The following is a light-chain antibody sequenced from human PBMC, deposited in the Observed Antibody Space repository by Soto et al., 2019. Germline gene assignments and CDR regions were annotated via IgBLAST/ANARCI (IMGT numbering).Light chain of an antibody. CDR2: GAS. CDR3: QQYNNWHPWT. CDR1: QSVSSN. V-gene: IGKV3-15*01. Sequence: EIAMTQSPATLSVSPGERATLSCRASQSVSSNLAWYQQKPGQAPRLLIYGASTRATGIPARFSGSGSGTEFTLTISSLQSEDFAVYYCQQYNNWHPWTFGQGTKVEIK. J-gene: IGKJ1*01.